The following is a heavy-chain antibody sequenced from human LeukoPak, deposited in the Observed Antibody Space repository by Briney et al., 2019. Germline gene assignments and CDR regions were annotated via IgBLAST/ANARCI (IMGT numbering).Heavy chain of an antibody. J-gene: IGHJ4*02. CDR1: GYTFTGYY. V-gene: IGHV1-2*02. D-gene: IGHD6-13*01. CDR3: AREGSAAGTPDY. CDR2: INPNSGGT. Sequence: ASVKVSCKASGYTFTGYYMHWVRQASGQGLEWMGWINPNSGGTNYAQKFQGRVTMTRDTSISTAYMELSRLRSDDTAVYYCAREGSAAGTPDYWGQGTLVTVSS.